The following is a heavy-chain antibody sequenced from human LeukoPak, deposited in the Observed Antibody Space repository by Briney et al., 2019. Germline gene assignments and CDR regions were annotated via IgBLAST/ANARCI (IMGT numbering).Heavy chain of an antibody. Sequence: SETLSLTCTVSGYSISTGYYWDWIRQPPGKGLEWIGTFYHGGSTYYNPSLKSRVTISVDTSKNQFSLNLTSVTAADTAVYYCASGGYCSGGSCYALYYYMDVWGKGTTVTISS. CDR2: FYHGGST. D-gene: IGHD2-15*01. V-gene: IGHV4-38-2*02. CDR1: GYSISTGYY. J-gene: IGHJ6*03. CDR3: ASGGYCSGGSCYALYYYMDV.